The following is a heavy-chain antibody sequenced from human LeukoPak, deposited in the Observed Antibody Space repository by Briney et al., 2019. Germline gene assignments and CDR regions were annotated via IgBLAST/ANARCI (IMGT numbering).Heavy chain of an antibody. J-gene: IGHJ4*02. CDR1: GGTFSSYA. CDR3: ARDLGVAVAGMGEFDH. V-gene: IGHV1-69*01. CDR2: IIPIFGTA. Sequence: SVKVSCKASGGTFSSYAISWVRQAPGQGLEWMGGIIPIFGTANYAQKFQGRVTITADESTSTAYMELSSLRSEDTAVYYCARDLGVAVAGMGEFDHWGQGTLVTVSS. D-gene: IGHD6-19*01.